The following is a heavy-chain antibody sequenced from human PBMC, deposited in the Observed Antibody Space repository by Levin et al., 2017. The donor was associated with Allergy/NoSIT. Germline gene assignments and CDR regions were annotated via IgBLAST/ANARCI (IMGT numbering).Heavy chain of an antibody. Sequence: GGSLRLSCKGSGYSFTDYWIGWVRQKPGKGLEWMGIIYPDDSETRYSPPFQGQVTMSVDKSNNTAYLQWKSLKASDTAIYYCARRTSKRTTATIWIDPWGQGTLVTVSS. D-gene: IGHD5-12*01. CDR3: ARRTSKRTTATIWIDP. V-gene: IGHV5-51*01. J-gene: IGHJ5*02. CDR1: GYSFTDYW. CDR2: IYPDDSET.